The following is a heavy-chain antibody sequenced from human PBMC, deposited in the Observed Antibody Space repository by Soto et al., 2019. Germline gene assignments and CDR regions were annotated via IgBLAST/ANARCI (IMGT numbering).Heavy chain of an antibody. CDR3: ATSWTGTSLSSNWFDP. CDR2: INHSGST. Sequence: ASETLCLTCAVYGVSFSGYYWSWILQPPGKGLEWIGEINHSGSTNYNPSLKSRVTISVDTSKNQFSLKLSSVTAADTAVYYCATSWTGTSLSSNWFDPWGQGTLDTVSS. J-gene: IGHJ5*02. D-gene: IGHD1-1*01. V-gene: IGHV4-34*01. CDR1: GVSFSGYY.